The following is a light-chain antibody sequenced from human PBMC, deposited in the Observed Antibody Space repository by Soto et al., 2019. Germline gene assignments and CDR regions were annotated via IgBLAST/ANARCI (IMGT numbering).Light chain of an antibody. CDR1: SSNIGTNT. CDR3: AAWDVSLVV. CDR2: SDN. J-gene: IGLJ2*01. Sequence: QSVLTQPPSGSGTPGQSVTIYGAGSSSNIGTNTVIWYQQLPGAAPKLLIYSDNQRPSGVPDRFSGSKSGTSASLAISGLQSEDEADYCCAAWDVSLVVFGGGTKLTVL. V-gene: IGLV1-44*01.